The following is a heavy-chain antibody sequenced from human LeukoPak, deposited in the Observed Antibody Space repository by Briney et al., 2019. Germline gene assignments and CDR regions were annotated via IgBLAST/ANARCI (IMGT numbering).Heavy chain of an antibody. CDR3: ARDYYYGSGSYYQENFDY. J-gene: IGHJ4*02. Sequence: PSETLSLTCAVYGGSFSGYYWSWIRQPPGKGLEWIGEINHSGSTNYNPSLKSRVTISVDTSKNQFSLKLSSVTAADTAVYYCARDYYYGSGSYYQENFDYWGQGTLVTVSS. V-gene: IGHV4-34*01. CDR1: GGSFSGYY. CDR2: INHSGST. D-gene: IGHD3-10*01.